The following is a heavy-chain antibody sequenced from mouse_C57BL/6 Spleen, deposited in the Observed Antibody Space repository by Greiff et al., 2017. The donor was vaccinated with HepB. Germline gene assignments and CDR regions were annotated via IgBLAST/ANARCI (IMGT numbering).Heavy chain of an antibody. J-gene: IGHJ4*01. CDR1: GFTFSSYA. V-gene: IGHV5-9-1*02. Sequence: DVHLVESGEGLVKPGGSLKLSCAASGFTFSSYAMSWVRQTPEKRLEWVAYISSGGDYIYYADTVKGRFTISRDNARNTLYLQMSSLKSEDTAMYYCTRDRNWFYAMDYWGQGTSVTVSS. CDR3: TRDRNWFYAMDY. CDR2: ISSGGDYI. D-gene: IGHD4-1*01.